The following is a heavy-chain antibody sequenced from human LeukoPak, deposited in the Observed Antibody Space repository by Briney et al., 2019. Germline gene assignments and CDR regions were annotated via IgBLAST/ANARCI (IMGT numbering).Heavy chain of an antibody. V-gene: IGHV1-2*04. CDR2: INPNSGGT. CDR1: GYTFTSYG. J-gene: IGHJ3*02. CDR3: ARDRGGYSGYDAFDI. D-gene: IGHD5-12*01. Sequence: ASVKVFCKAFGYTFTSYGISWVRQAPGQGLEWMGWINPNSGGTNYAQKFQGWVTMTRDTSNSTAYMELSRLRSDDTAVYYCARDRGGYSGYDAFDIWGQGTMVTVSP.